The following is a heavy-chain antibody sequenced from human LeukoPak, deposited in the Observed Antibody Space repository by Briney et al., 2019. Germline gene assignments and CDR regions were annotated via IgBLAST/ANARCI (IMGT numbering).Heavy chain of an antibody. CDR3: AKAGEDRGSFAY. CDR1: GFTFSNYA. J-gene: IGHJ4*02. CDR2: ISYDGTNK. D-gene: IGHD3-10*01. Sequence: HPGGSLRLSCAASGFTFSNYAMSWVRQAPGKGLEWVAVISYDGTNKYYADSVKGRFTISRDNSKNTLYLQMNSLRAEDTAVYYCAKAGEDRGSFAYWGQGTLVTVSS. V-gene: IGHV3-30*18.